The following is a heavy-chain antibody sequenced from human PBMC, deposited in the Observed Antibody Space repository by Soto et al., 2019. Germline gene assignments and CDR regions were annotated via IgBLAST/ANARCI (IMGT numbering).Heavy chain of an antibody. Sequence: GGSLRLSCAASGFVFSSYAMSWVRQAPGKGLEWVSAISGSGTTAYYADSVKGRFIFSRDNPKNTLYLQMNSLRAEDTAVYYCARDRLTYYYDSSGHNWFDPWGQGTLVTVSS. J-gene: IGHJ5*02. D-gene: IGHD3-22*01. V-gene: IGHV3-23*01. CDR1: GFVFSSYA. CDR2: ISGSGTTA. CDR3: ARDRLTYYYDSSGHNWFDP.